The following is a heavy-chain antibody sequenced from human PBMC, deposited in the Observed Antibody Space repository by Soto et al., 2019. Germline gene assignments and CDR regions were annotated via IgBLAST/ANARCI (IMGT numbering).Heavy chain of an antibody. D-gene: IGHD7-27*01. V-gene: IGHV4-30-4*01. CDR3: ARGPSGDKVDY. CDR1: GGSISNVNDC. Sequence: QVQLQESGPGLVKPSETLSLTCIVSGGSISNVNDCWSWIRQRPDKGLEWIGHIYSGGSIYNNPSPPXRXTXSXXTSKNQSSLQLSSVSAADTAVYYCARGPSGDKVDYWGQGTLVTVSS. CDR2: IYSGGSI. J-gene: IGHJ4*02.